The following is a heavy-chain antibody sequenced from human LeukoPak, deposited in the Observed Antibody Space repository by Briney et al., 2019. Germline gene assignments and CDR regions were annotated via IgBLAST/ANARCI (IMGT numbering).Heavy chain of an antibody. D-gene: IGHD3-22*01. CDR1: GFTLSGFW. Sequence: PGGSLRLSCAASGFTLSGFWMHWVRQAPGKGLVWVSGISSDGSSTSYADSVKGRSTISRDNAKNTLYLQMSSLRAEDTAVYYCARVVSGYTDSWFDPWGQGTLVTVSS. J-gene: IGHJ5*02. CDR2: ISSDGSST. V-gene: IGHV3-74*01. CDR3: ARVVSGYTDSWFDP.